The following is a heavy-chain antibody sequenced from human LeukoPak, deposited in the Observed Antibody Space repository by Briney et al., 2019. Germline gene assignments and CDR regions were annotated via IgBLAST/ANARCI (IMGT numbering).Heavy chain of an antibody. J-gene: IGHJ5*02. CDR1: GFTFSIYS. V-gene: IGHV3-21*01. Sequence: GGSLRLSCAASGFTFSIYSMNWVRQAPGKGLEWVSSISSSSSYIYYADSVKGRFTISRDNAKNSLYPQMNSLRAEDTAVYYCARDRHPIVVVPAAMRNNWFDPWGQGTLVTVSS. CDR3: ARDRHPIVVVPAAMRNNWFDP. D-gene: IGHD2-2*01. CDR2: ISSSSSYI.